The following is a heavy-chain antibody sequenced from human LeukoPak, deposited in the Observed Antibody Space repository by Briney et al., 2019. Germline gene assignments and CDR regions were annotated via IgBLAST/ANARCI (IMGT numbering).Heavy chain of an antibody. D-gene: IGHD3-16*02. CDR1: GFTVSSNY. J-gene: IGHJ4*02. CDR2: IYSGGST. CDR3: VTQWRSYRYTLGPGPDY. V-gene: IGHV3-66*01. Sequence: GGSLRLSCAASGFTVSSNYMSWVRQAPGKGLEWVSVIYSGGSTYYADSVKGRFTISRDNSKNTLYLQMNSLRAEDTAVYYCVTQWRSYRYTLGPGPDYWGQGTLVTVSS.